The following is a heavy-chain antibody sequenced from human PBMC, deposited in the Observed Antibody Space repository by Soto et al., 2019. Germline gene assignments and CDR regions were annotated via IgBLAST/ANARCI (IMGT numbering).Heavy chain of an antibody. J-gene: IGHJ3*02. Sequence: SETLSLTCTVSGGSISSYYWSWIRQPAGKGLEWIGRIYTSGSTNYNPSLKSRVTMSVDTSKNQFSLKLSSVTAADTAVYYCARVGLDCSGGSCYGSDAFDIWGQGTMVTVSS. CDR1: GGSISSYY. V-gene: IGHV4-4*07. D-gene: IGHD2-15*01. CDR3: ARVGLDCSGGSCYGSDAFDI. CDR2: IYTSGST.